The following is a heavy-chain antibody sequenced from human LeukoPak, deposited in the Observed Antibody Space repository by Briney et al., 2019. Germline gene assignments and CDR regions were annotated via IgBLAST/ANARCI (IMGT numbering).Heavy chain of an antibody. CDR2: IWYDGSNK. Sequence: PGRSLRLSCAASGFTFSSYGMHWVRQAPGKGLEWVAVIWYDGSNKYYADSVKGRFTISRDNSKNTLYLQMNSLRAEDTAVYYCATSSSWYDWRIDYWGQGTLVTVSS. CDR3: ATSSSWYDWRIDY. V-gene: IGHV3-30*19. D-gene: IGHD6-13*01. J-gene: IGHJ4*02. CDR1: GFTFSSYG.